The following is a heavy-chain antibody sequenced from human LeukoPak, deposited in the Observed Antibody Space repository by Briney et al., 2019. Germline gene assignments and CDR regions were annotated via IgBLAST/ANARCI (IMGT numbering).Heavy chain of an antibody. D-gene: IGHD3-9*01. V-gene: IGHV4-30-4*01. CDR1: GGSISSGRYY. CDR3: ARRGTYDIDAFDI. CDR2: IYYSGTT. J-gene: IGHJ3*02. Sequence: KPSETLSLTCTVSGGSISSGRYYWSWIRQPPGRGLEWSGYIYYSGTTYHNPSLKSRLTISVDTSKNQFSLKLSSVTAADTAVYYCARRGTYDIDAFDIWGQGTMVTVSS.